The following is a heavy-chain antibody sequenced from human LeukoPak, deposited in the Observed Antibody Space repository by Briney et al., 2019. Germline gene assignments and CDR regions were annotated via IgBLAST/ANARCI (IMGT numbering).Heavy chain of an antibody. CDR2: ISSSSSYI. V-gene: IGHV3-21*01. Sequence: GGSLRLSCSASGFTFRRYEMNWVRQAPGKGLEGVSSISSSSSYIYYAGSVKGRFTISRDNAKNSLYLQMNSLRAEDTAVYYCARVRNGNWFDPWGQGTLVTVSS. J-gene: IGHJ5*02. CDR3: ARVRNGNWFDP. D-gene: IGHD4-11*01. CDR1: GFTFRRYE.